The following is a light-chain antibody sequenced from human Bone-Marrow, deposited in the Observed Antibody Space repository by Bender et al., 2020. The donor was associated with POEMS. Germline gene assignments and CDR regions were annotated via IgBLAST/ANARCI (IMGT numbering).Light chain of an antibody. CDR3: QSTDSSGVYV. V-gene: IGLV3-25*03. Sequence: SYELTQPPSVSVSPGQTARITCSGDILPKQYGSWYRQKPGQSPVMLIYKDTERASGIPERFSGSSSGTTVMLTISGVQAEDEADYYYQSTDSSGVYVFGGGTKLSVL. CDR2: KDT. CDR1: ILPKQY. J-gene: IGLJ2*01.